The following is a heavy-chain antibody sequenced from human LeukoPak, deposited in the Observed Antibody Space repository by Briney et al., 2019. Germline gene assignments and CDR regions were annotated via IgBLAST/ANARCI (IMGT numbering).Heavy chain of an antibody. CDR3: AKTRRDYYPFDY. J-gene: IGHJ4*02. V-gene: IGHV3-23*01. D-gene: IGHD3-22*01. CDR2: ISGSGGTT. Sequence: GGSLRLSCAASGFTFSTYAMTWARQAPGQGLEWVSCISGSGGTTYYSDSVKGRFTISRDNSKNTLYVQMNSLRAEDTAVYYCAKTRRDYYPFDYWGQGALVTVSS. CDR1: GFTFSTYA.